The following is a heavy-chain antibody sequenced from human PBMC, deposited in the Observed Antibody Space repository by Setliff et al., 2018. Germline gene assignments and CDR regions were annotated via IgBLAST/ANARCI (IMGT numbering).Heavy chain of an antibody. D-gene: IGHD1-1*01. V-gene: IGHV4-39*01. CDR1: GGSINSGVYY. CDR3: ARTGTYRYFDY. J-gene: IGHJ4*02. CDR2: IYHGGDS. Sequence: SETLSLTCTVSGGSINSGVYYWGWIRQPPGKGLEWIGRIYHGGDSYYNASLKSRLTISVDTSKNQFSLKLRSVAAADTAVYYCARTGTYRYFDYWGQGALVTVSS.